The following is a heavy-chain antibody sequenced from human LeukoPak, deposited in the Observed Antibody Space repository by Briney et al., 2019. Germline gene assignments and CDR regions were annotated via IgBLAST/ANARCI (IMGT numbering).Heavy chain of an antibody. CDR1: GFTFSTYS. V-gene: IGHV3-21*01. CDR3: ARDGNSYGSYHYYYGMDV. Sequence: GSLRLSCAASGFTFSTYSMNWVRQAPGKGLEWVSSISSSSSYIYYADSVKGRFTISRDNAKNSLYLQMNSLRAEDTAVYYCARDGNSYGSYHYYYGMDVWGQGTTVTVSS. CDR2: ISSSSSYI. J-gene: IGHJ6*02. D-gene: IGHD5-18*01.